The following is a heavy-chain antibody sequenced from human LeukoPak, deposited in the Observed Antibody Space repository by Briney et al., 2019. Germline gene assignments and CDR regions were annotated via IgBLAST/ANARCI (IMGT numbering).Heavy chain of an antibody. CDR2: INSDGSST. CDR1: GFTLSSYW. CDR3: AELGITMIGGV. J-gene: IGHJ6*04. D-gene: IGHD3-10*02. V-gene: IGHV3-74*01. Sequence: GGSLRLSCAASGFTLSSYWMHWVRQAPGKGLVWVSRINSDGSSTSYADSVKGRFTISRDNAKNSLYLQMNSLRAEDTAVHYCAELGITMIGGVWGKGTTVTISS.